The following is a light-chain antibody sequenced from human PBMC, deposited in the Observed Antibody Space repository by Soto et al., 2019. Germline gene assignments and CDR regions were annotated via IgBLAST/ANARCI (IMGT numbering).Light chain of an antibody. V-gene: IGKV3-15*01. CDR1: QSVSSN. CDR3: QQYNKWPPWT. CDR2: GAS. J-gene: IGKJ2*02. Sequence: EIVMTQSPATLSVSPGERATLSCRASQSVSSNLAWYQQKPGQAPRLLIYGASTRATGIPARFSVSGSGTEFTLTISSLQSEDFAVYYCQQYNKWPPWTFGQGTKLEIK.